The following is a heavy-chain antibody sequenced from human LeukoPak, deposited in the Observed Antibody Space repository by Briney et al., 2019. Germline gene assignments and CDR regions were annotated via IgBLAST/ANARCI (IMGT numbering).Heavy chain of an antibody. CDR3: ARGGLQYPNYYYYGMDV. D-gene: IGHD4-11*01. CDR1: GDSISGYY. V-gene: IGHV4-59*08. CDR2: IYYNANP. J-gene: IGHJ6*02. Sequence: PSETLSLTCTVSGDSISGYYWSWIRQPPGKGLEWIGHIYYNANPTHNASLKGRVAISVDTPKNQFSLKVTSLTAADTAVYYCARGGLQYPNYYYYGMDVWGQGTTVTVSS.